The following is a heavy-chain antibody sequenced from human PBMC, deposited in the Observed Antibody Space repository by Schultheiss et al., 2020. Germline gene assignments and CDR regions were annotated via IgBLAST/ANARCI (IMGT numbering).Heavy chain of an antibody. D-gene: IGHD2-15*01. CDR2: ISAYNGNT. J-gene: IGHJ6*03. V-gene: IGHV1-18*01. CDR1: GGTFSSYA. CDR3: ARRGVAPNYYYYYMDV. Sequence: ASVKVSCKASGGTFSSYAISWVRQAPGQGLEWMGWISAYNGNTNYAQKLQGRVTMTTDTSTSTAYMELRSLRSDDTAVYYCARRGVAPNYYYYYMDVWGKGTTVTVSS.